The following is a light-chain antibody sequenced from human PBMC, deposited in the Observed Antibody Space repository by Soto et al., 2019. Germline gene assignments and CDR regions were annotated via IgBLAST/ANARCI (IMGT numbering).Light chain of an antibody. CDR2: AVT. J-gene: IGLJ1*01. V-gene: IGLV2-11*01. Sequence: QSALTQPRSVSGSPGQSVTISCTGTSSDVCGYDLVSWYQQHPGKAPKLMISAVTKRPSGVPDRFSGSRSGNTASLTVSGLQAEDDADYYCCSFAGTYTFSVFGTGTKLTAL. CDR3: CSFAGTYTFSV. CDR1: SSDVCGYDL.